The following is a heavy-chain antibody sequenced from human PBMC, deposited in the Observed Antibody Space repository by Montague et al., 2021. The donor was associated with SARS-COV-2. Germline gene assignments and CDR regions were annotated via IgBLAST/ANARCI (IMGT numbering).Heavy chain of an antibody. V-gene: IGHV4-39*01. Sequence: SETLSLTCTVSGGSISSSSYYWGWIRQPPGKGLEWIGSIYYTGGPYYNPSLKSRVTISVDTSKNQFSLNLSSVTAADTAVYYCARRARWNIVVVVGDRHAFDIWGQGTMATVSS. D-gene: IGHD2-15*01. CDR1: GGSISSSSYY. CDR2: IYYTGGP. J-gene: IGHJ3*02. CDR3: ARRARWNIVVVVGDRHAFDI.